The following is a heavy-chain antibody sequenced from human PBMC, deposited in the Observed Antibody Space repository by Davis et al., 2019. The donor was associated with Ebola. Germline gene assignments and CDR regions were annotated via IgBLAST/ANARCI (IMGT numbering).Heavy chain of an antibody. Sequence: GTLKISCAASGFIFSSYVMSWVRRAPGKGLEWVSTLGTSADTYYADSVKGRFTISRDNSKNTLYLQMNGLRVEDTAIYYCAKDTSNIWFDIWGQGTMVTVSS. D-gene: IGHD1-26*01. V-gene: IGHV3-23*01. CDR1: GFIFSSYV. CDR3: AKDTSNIWFDI. J-gene: IGHJ3*02. CDR2: LGTSADT.